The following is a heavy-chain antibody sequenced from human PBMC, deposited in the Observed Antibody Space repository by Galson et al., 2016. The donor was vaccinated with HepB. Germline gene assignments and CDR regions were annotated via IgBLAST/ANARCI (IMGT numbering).Heavy chain of an antibody. J-gene: IGHJ4*02. CDR2: ITWNTNNI. D-gene: IGHD3-10*01. Sequence: SLRLSCAASGFNFGGFAVHWVRQVPGKGLEWVSAITWNTNNIQYADSVRGRFAITRDNAKNSLYLQMNSLRPDDTAFYYCTKGLPYGTTWVGPFDYWGQGVLVTVSS. CDR3: TKGLPYGTTWVGPFDY. V-gene: IGHV3-9*01. CDR1: GFNFGGFA.